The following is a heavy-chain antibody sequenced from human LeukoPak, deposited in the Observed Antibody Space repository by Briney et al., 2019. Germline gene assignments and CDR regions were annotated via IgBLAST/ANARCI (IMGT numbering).Heavy chain of an antibody. V-gene: IGHV1-69*02. Sequence: GASVKVSCKASGGTLSSYTISWVRQAPGQGLEWMGRIIPILGIANYAQKFQGRVTITADKSTSTAYMELSSLRSEDTAVYYCARAPYYDFWSGYPDCWGQGTLVTVSS. CDR1: GGTLSSYT. D-gene: IGHD3-3*01. CDR2: IIPILGIA. J-gene: IGHJ4*02. CDR3: ARAPYYDFWSGYPDC.